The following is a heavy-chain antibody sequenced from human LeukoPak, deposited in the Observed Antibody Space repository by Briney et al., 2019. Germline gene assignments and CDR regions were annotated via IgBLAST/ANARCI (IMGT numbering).Heavy chain of an antibody. CDR3: ARDYGDSPPDWYYDL. CDR2: IYYTGST. D-gene: IGHD4-17*01. Sequence: PSETLSLTCTVSGGSISSGGYYWSWIRQPPGKGLEWIGYIYYTGSTTYNPSLKSRVTISVDTSKNQFSLKLRSVTAADTAVYYCARDYGDSPPDWYYDLWGRGTLVTVSS. CDR1: GGSISSGGYY. V-gene: IGHV4-61*08. J-gene: IGHJ2*01.